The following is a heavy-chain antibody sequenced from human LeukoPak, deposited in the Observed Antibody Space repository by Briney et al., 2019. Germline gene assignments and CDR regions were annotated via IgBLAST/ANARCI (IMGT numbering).Heavy chain of an antibody. V-gene: IGHV4-34*01. J-gene: IGHJ4*02. Sequence: SETLSLTCAVYGGSFSGYYWSWIRQPPGKGLEWIGEINHSGSTNYNLSLKSRVTISVDTSKNQFSLKLSSVTAADTAVYYCARIGGSGIDYWGQGTLVTVSS. D-gene: IGHD3-10*01. CDR3: ARIGGSGIDY. CDR1: GGSFSGYY. CDR2: INHSGST.